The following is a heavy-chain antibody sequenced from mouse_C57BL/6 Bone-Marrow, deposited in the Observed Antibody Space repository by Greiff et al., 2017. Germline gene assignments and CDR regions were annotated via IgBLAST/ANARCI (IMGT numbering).Heavy chain of an antibody. V-gene: IGHV1-76*01. CDR3: ARGDYGSSYWYCDV. CDR2: IYPGSGNT. CDR1: GYTFTDYY. J-gene: IGHJ1*03. D-gene: IGHD1-1*01. Sequence: QVQLQQSGAELVRPGASVKLSCKASGYTFTDYYINWVKQRPGQGLEWIARIYPGSGNTYYNEKFKGKATLTAETSSSTAYMQLSSLTSEDSAVYFCARGDYGSSYWYCDVWGTGTTVTVSS.